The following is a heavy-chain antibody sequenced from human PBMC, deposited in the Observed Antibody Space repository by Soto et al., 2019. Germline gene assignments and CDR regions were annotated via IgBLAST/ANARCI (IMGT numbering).Heavy chain of an antibody. V-gene: IGHV1-18*01. CDR1: GYTFTSYG. D-gene: IGHD3-10*01. CDR3: ARDSRVLWFGEFYDAFDI. J-gene: IGHJ3*02. CDR2: ISAYNGNT. Sequence: QVQLVQSGAEVKKPGASVKVSCKASGYTFTSYGISWVRQAPGQGLEWMGWISAYNGNTNYAQKLQGRVTMTTDTSTSTAYMELRSLGSDDTAVYYCARDSRVLWFGEFYDAFDIWGQGTMVTVSS.